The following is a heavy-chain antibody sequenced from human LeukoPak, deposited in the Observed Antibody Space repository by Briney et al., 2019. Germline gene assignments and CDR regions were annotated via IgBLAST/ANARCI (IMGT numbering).Heavy chain of an antibody. V-gene: IGHV4-31*03. D-gene: IGHD3-10*01. CDR1: GGSISSGGYY. CDR2: IYYRGST. CDR3: ARDRREGSGSYYPPRRGFDP. J-gene: IGHJ5*02. Sequence: SQTLSLTCTVSGGSISSGGYYWSWIRQHPGKGLEWIGYIYYRGSTYYNPSLKSRVTISVDTSKNQFSLKLSSVTAADTAVYYCARDRREGSGSYYPPRRGFDPWGQGTLVTVSS.